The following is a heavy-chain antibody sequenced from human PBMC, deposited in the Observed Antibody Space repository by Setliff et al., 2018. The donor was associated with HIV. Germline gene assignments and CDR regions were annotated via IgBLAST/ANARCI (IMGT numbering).Heavy chain of an antibody. CDR3: ARVRYCSGGSCYGGEYWFDP. Sequence: GASVKVSCKASGGTFSSYAISWVRQAPGQGLEWMGVIHPSGGSTSYAQSFQDRATMTRDTSTSTVYMELSSLRSEDTAVYYCARVRYCSGGSCYGGEYWFDPWGQGTLVTVSS. CDR2: IHPSGGST. CDR1: GGTFSSYA. J-gene: IGHJ5*02. V-gene: IGHV1-46*01. D-gene: IGHD2-15*01.